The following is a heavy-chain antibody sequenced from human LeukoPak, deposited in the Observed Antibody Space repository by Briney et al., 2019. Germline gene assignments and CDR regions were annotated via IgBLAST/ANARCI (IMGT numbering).Heavy chain of an antibody. CDR3: TRDMQGSRLYLVGSQND. CDR1: GFIFSNYN. V-gene: IGHV3-7*01. CDR2: IKQDGSEK. Sequence: LSGGSLRLSCAAPGFIFSNYNMNWVRQAPGKGLEWVANIKQDGSEKYYVDSVKGRFTISRDNAMNTLYLQMNSLRAEDSALYYCTRDMQGSRLYLVGSQNDWGQGTLVTVSS. D-gene: IGHD1-26*01. J-gene: IGHJ4*02.